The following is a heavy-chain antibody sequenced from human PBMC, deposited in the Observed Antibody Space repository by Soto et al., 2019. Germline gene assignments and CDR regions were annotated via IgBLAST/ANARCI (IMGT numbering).Heavy chain of an antibody. CDR2: IYYSGST. J-gene: IGHJ6*03. CDR3: ARLRYSNIYYYYYMDV. V-gene: IGHV4-39*01. D-gene: IGHD4-4*01. CDR1: GGSLSSSSYY. Sequence: SETLSLTCTVSGGSLSSSSYYWGWIRQPPGKGLEWIGSIYYSGSTYYNPSLKSRVTISVDTSKNQFSLKLSSVTAADTAVYYCARLRYSNIYYYYYMDVWGKGTTDTVSS.